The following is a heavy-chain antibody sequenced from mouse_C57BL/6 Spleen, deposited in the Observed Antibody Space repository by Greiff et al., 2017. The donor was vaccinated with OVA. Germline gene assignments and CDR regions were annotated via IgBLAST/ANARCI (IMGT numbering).Heavy chain of an antibody. CDR1: GYTFTSYW. CDR2: IDPSDSET. CDR3: ARDTITTALHFDV. D-gene: IGHD1-2*01. V-gene: IGHV1-52*01. Sequence: VQLQQPGAELVRPGSSVKLSCKASGYTFTSYWMHWVKQRPIQGLEWIGNIDPSDSETHYNQKFKDKATLTVDKSSSTAYMQLSSLTSEDSAVYYCARDTITTALHFDVWGTGTTVTVSS. J-gene: IGHJ1*03.